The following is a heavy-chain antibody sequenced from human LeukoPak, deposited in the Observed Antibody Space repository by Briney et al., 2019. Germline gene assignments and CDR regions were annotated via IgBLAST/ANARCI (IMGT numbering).Heavy chain of an antibody. CDR2: FDPEDGET. CDR3: ATAYYDFWSGYYRKGWFDP. J-gene: IGHJ5*02. CDR1: GATFSSYA. D-gene: IGHD3-3*01. Sequence: TSVKVSCKASGATFSSYAISWALQAPGQGLEWIGGFDPEDGETIYAQKFQGRVTMTEDTSTDTAYMELSSLRSEDTAVYYCATAYYDFWSGYYRKGWFDPWGQGTLVTVSS. V-gene: IGHV1-24*01.